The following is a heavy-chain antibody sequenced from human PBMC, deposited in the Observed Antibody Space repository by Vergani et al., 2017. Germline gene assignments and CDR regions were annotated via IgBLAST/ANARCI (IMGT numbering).Heavy chain of an antibody. V-gene: IGHV1-69*04. Sequence: QVQLVQSGAEVKKPGSSVKVSCKASGGTFSSYAISWVRQAPGQGLEWMGRIIPILGIANYAQKFQGRVTITADKSTSTAYLELSSLRSEDTAVYYCASQRYSRGGYTHYGMDVWGQGTTVTVSS. CDR3: ASQRYSRGGYTHYGMDV. J-gene: IGHJ6*02. D-gene: IGHD6-19*01. CDR1: GGTFSSYA. CDR2: IIPILGIA.